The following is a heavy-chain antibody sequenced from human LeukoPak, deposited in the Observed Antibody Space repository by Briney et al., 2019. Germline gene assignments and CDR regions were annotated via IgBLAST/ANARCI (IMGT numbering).Heavy chain of an antibody. Sequence: ASVKVSCKASGGTFSSYAISWVRQAPGQGLEWMGGIIPIFGTANYAQKFQGRVTITADESTSTAYMELSSLRSEDTAVYYCATVLLWFGETLGDYFDYWGQGTLVTVSS. J-gene: IGHJ4*02. D-gene: IGHD3-10*01. CDR2: IIPIFGTA. CDR1: GGTFSSYA. CDR3: ATVLLWFGETLGDYFDY. V-gene: IGHV1-69*13.